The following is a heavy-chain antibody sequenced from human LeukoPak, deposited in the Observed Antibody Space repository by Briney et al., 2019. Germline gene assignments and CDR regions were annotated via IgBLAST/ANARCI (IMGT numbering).Heavy chain of an antibody. V-gene: IGHV4-59*08. CDR1: GGSICRYF. CDR2: IYYSGST. Sequence: PSETLSHTCAVSGGSICRYFWSWLRQPPGTGLEWMGYIYYSGSTKYNHSLKSRVTISVDTSKNQFSLKLSSVTAADTAVYYCAGSTYYYDSSGYYPYYFDYWGQGTLVTVSS. CDR3: AGSTYYYDSSGYYPYYFDY. J-gene: IGHJ4*02. D-gene: IGHD3-22*01.